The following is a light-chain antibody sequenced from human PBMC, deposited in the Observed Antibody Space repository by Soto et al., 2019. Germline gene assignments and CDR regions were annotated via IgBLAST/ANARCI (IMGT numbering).Light chain of an antibody. CDR3: LQRSNWPLT. CDR1: QSVSSY. J-gene: IGKJ4*01. V-gene: IGKV3-11*01. Sequence: EIVFTQSPATLSLSPGERATLSCRASQSVSSYLAWYQQKPGQAPRLLIYDASNRATDVPARFSGSGSGTDFTLTISSLEPEDFSVYYCLQRSNWPLTFGGGTKVEIK. CDR2: DAS.